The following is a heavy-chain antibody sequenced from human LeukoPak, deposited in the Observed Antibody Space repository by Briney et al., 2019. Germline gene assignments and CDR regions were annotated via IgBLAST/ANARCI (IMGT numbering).Heavy chain of an antibody. CDR2: ITSTGATI. V-gene: IGHV3-11*01. CDR3: ARVLSSGYSPFEY. J-gene: IGHJ4*02. D-gene: IGHD3-22*01. Sequence: GGSLRLSCAASGFTFSDYYMTWIRQAPGKGLEWVSHITSTGATIYYTDSVKGRFTIARDNAKNSLSLQMNSLRAEDTAVYFCARVLSSGYSPFEYWGQGILVTVSS. CDR1: GFTFSDYY.